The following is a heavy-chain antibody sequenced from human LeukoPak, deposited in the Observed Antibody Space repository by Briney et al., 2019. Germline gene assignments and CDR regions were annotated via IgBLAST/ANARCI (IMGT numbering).Heavy chain of an antibody. CDR1: LDSVSNNSAA. V-gene: IGHV6-1*01. D-gene: IGHD6-13*01. Sequence: QTLSLTCALSLDSVSNNSAAADWGSQSPSGGREWLGRSYYRSKWYNHYAVSVKRRIPINPGPSKNQFSLQLNSGTPEDTAVYFCVRQYTSSWYDYWGQGTVVTVPS. CDR2: SYYRSKWYN. CDR3: VRQYTSSWYDY. J-gene: IGHJ4*02.